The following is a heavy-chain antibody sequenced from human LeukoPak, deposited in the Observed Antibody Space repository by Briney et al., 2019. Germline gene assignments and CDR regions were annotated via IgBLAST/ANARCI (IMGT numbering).Heavy chain of an antibody. CDR2: INPNSGGT. D-gene: IGHD3-10*01. V-gene: IGHV1-2*02. Sequence: ASVKVSCKASGYTFTGYYMHWVRQAPGQGLEWMGWINPNSGGTNYAQKFQGRVTMTRDTSISTAYMELRSLRSDDTAVYYCARGGGVRGVIDVWGKGTTVTISS. CDR1: GYTFTGYY. J-gene: IGHJ6*04. CDR3: ARGGGVRGVIDV.